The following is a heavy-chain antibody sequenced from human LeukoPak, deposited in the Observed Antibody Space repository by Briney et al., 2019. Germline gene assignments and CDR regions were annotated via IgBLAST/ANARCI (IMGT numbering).Heavy chain of an antibody. CDR1: GFTFSSYA. J-gene: IGHJ4*02. CDR2: INSDGSST. V-gene: IGHV3-74*01. Sequence: GGSLRLSCAASGFTFSSYAMSWVRQAPGKGLVWVSRINSDGSSTSYADSVKGRFTISRDNAKNTLYLQMNSLRAEDTAVYYCARDGPGDYPIDYWGQGTLVTVSS. CDR3: ARDGPGDYPIDY. D-gene: IGHD4-17*01.